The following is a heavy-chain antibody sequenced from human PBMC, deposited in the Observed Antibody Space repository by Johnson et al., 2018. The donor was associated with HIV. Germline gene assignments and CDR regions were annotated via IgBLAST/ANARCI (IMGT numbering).Heavy chain of an antibody. J-gene: IGHJ3*02. Sequence: EVQLVESGGGLVQPGGSLRLSCAASGFTFSSYWMSWVRQAPGKGLEWVANIKQDGSEKYYVDSVKGRFTISRDNPKNSLYLQMNSLRAEDTAVYYCARVWSGSYYSNAFDIWGQGTMVTVSS. D-gene: IGHD1-26*01. CDR2: IKQDGSEK. CDR3: ARVWSGSYYSNAFDI. V-gene: IGHV3-7*01. CDR1: GFTFSSYW.